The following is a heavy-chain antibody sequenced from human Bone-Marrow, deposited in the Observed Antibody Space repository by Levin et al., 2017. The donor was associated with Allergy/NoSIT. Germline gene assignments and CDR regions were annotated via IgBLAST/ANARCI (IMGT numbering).Heavy chain of an antibody. D-gene: IGHD2-21*01. CDR3: AKLRFNPSVADF. V-gene: IGHV3-11*01. CDR2: ISSRSTTT. J-gene: IGHJ4*02. Sequence: SGGSLRLSCAASGLRFSDFYMAWIRQVPGRRLEWVTYISSRSTTTFYIDSVKGRFVISRDNAKNSLFLDMNFLTVEDTATYFCAKLRFNPSVADFWGQGTVVTVSS. CDR1: GLRFSDFY.